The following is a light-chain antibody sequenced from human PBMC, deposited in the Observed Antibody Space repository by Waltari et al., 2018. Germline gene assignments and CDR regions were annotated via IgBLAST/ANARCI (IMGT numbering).Light chain of an antibody. Sequence: QSALTQPASVSGSPGQSITISCTGTTSDLGGYNYVSWYQQHPGKAPKLMIYDFRSRPSGVSNRFSGSKSGNTASLIISGLQAEDEADYYCSSFTSSSTWVFGGGTKLTVL. V-gene: IGLV2-14*01. CDR3: SSFTSSSTWV. CDR2: DFR. J-gene: IGLJ3*02. CDR1: TSDLGGYNY.